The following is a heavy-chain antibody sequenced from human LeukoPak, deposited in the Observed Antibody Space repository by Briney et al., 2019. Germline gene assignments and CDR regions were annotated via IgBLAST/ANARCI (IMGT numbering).Heavy chain of an antibody. V-gene: IGHV3-21*01. J-gene: IGHJ4*02. Sequence: GGSLRLSCAASGFTFSSYSMNWVRQAPGKGLEWVSSISSSSSYIYYADSVKGRFTISRDNAKNSLYLQMNSLRAEDTAVYYCARDELLLNYYDSSGYGGYWGQGTLVTVSS. CDR2: ISSSSSYI. D-gene: IGHD3-22*01. CDR1: GFTFSSYS. CDR3: ARDELLLNYYDSSGYGGY.